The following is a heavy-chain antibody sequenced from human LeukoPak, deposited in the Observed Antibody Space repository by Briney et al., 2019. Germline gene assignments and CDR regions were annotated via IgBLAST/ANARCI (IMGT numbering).Heavy chain of an antibody. CDR3: ARRFDL. CDR2: SSGSSGAI. CDR1: GFTFNTYS. V-gene: IGHV3-48*01. Sequence: GGSLRLSCAASGFTFNTYSMNWVRQAPGKGLEWVSCSSGSSGAISYADSVKGRFTISRDNAKNSLYLQMNSLRVEDTAVYYCARRFDLWGQGTLVTVSS. J-gene: IGHJ5*02.